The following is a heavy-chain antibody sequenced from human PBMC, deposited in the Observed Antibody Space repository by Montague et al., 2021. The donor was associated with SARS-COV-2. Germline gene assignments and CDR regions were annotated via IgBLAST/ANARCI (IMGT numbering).Heavy chain of an antibody. D-gene: IGHD3-3*01. CDR2: INHTGSA. CDR3: ARGPVTISGVLIFVPAAGHLDG. J-gene: IGHJ6*02. Sequence: SETLSLTCAVYSGSFSDFYWTWIRQSPGKGLGWIGEINHTGSATYNPSLKGRVTLSRDTSTAQFSLKLQSVSPADTAAYYCARGPVTISGVLIFVPAAGHLDGWGQGTSVTVSS. V-gene: IGHV4-34*01. CDR1: SGSFSDFY.